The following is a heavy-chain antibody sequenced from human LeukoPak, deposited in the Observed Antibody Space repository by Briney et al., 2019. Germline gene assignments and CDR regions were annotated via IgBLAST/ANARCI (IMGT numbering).Heavy chain of an antibody. CDR1: GGSISSYY. J-gene: IGHJ6*03. CDR2: IYTSGST. D-gene: IGHD3-22*01. V-gene: IGHV4-4*09. Sequence: PSETLSLTCTVSGGSISSYYWSWIRQPPGEGLEWIGYIYTSGSTNYNPSLKSRVTISVDTSKNQFSLKLSSVTVADTAVYYCARGVVYYYDSSGYYNDYYYYYMDVWGKGTTVTVSS. CDR3: ARGVVYYYDSSGYYNDYYYYYMDV.